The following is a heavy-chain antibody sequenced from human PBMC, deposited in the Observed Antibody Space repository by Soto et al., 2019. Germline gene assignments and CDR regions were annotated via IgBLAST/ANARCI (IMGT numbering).Heavy chain of an antibody. CDR3: AKDVSSIAARIIDY. J-gene: IGHJ4*02. V-gene: IGHV3-9*01. CDR1: GFTFNGYA. CDR2: ISWNSGTI. D-gene: IGHD6-6*01. Sequence: EVKLVESGGGLVQPGRSLRLSCAASGFTFNGYAMHWVRQAPGKGLELVPGISWNSGTIGYADSVKGRFTISRDNAKNSLYLQMNSLRAEDTALYYCAKDVSSIAARIIDYWGQGTLVTVSS.